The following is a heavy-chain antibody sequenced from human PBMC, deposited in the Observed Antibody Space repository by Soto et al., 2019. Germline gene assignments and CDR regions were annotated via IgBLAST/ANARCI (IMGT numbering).Heavy chain of an antibody. Sequence: SETLSLTCTVSGGSVSSSSYYWGWVRQPPGKGLEWIGSVYYSGSTYYNPSLESRVTISVDKSKNQFSLKLMSLSAADTVVYYCGRLEGLATISYYFDYWGQGALVTV. CDR1: GGSVSSSSYY. D-gene: IGHD3-9*01. CDR3: GRLEGLATISYYFDY. CDR2: VYYSGST. J-gene: IGHJ4*02. V-gene: IGHV4-39*01.